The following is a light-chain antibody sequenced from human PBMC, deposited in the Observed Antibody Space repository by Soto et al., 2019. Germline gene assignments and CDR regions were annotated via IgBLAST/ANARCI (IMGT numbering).Light chain of an antibody. CDR1: QSVDSGY. V-gene: IGKV3-20*01. J-gene: IGKJ1*01. Sequence: EIVLTQSPGTLSLSPGERATLSCRASQSVDSGYLAWYQQKPGQAPRLLIYGASSRATGIPDRFSGSGSGTDFTLTISRLEPEDFAVYYCQQYGRLPRTFGQGTKVDIK. CDR3: QQYGRLPRT. CDR2: GAS.